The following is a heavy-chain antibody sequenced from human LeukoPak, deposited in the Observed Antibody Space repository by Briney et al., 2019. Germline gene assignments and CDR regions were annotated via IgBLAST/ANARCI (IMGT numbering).Heavy chain of an antibody. CDR1: GGSISSSSYY. V-gene: IGHV4-39*07. Sequence: SETLSLTCTVSGGSISSSSYYWGWIRQPPGKGLEWIGSIYYSGSTYYNPSLKSRVTISVDTSKNQFSLKLSPVTAADTAVYYCARANYYDSRGDAFDIWGQGTMVTVSS. CDR3: ARANYYDSRGDAFDI. CDR2: IYYSGST. D-gene: IGHD3-22*01. J-gene: IGHJ3*02.